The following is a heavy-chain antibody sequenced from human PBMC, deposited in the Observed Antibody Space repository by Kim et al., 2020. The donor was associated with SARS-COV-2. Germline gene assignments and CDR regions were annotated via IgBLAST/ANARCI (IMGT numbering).Heavy chain of an antibody. CDR2: IRSKAYGGTT. CDR1: GFTFGDYA. D-gene: IGHD3-22*01. CDR3: TSGPHYYDTDY. J-gene: IGHJ4*02. Sequence: GGSLRLSCTASGFTFGDYAMSWVRQAPGKGLEWVGFIRSKAYGGTTEYAASVKGRFTISRDDSKSIAYLQMNSLKTEDTAVYYCTSGPHYYDTDYWGQGTLVTVSS. V-gene: IGHV3-49*04.